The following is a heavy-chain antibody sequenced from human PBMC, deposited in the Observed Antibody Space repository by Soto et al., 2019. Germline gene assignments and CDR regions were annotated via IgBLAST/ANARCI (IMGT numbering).Heavy chain of an antibody. CDR3: AKQRGYSSGWYGAFDI. CDR1: GFTFTSYA. V-gene: IGHV3-23*01. J-gene: IGHJ3*02. D-gene: IGHD6-19*01. CDR2: ISGSGGST. Sequence: EVQLLESGGGLVPPGGSLRCSCAASGFTFTSYAMSWVRQAPGKGLEWVSLISGSGGSTYYADSVKGRFTISRDDSKNAVYLQMDSLRAEDTAVYYCAKQRGYSSGWYGAFDIWGQGTMVTVSS.